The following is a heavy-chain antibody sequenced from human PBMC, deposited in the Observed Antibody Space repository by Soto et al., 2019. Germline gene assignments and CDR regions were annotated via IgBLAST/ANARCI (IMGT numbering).Heavy chain of an antibody. CDR1: GYTFTGYY. CDR3: VCDRGIGAVGTLAHCVDS. Sequence: GASVKVSCKASGYTFTGYYMHWVRQAPGQGLEWMGWINPNSGGTNYAQKFQGWVTMTRDTSISTAYMELSRLRSDDKAVYYCVCDRGIGAVGTLAHCVDSGGQGTVV. D-gene: IGHD6-13*01. J-gene: IGHJ5*01. V-gene: IGHV1-2*04. CDR2: INPNSGGT.